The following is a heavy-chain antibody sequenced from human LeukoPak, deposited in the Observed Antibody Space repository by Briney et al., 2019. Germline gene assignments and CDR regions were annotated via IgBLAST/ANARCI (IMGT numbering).Heavy chain of an antibody. Sequence: GGSLRLSCAASGFTFTSCAMSWVRQAPGKGLEWVSAISGSGGSTYYADSVKGRFTISRDNSKNTLYLQMNSLRAEDTAVYYCAKVRAPRVYYYYGMDVWGQGTTVTVSS. D-gene: IGHD3-10*01. CDR3: AKVRAPRVYYYYGMDV. J-gene: IGHJ6*02. CDR2: ISGSGGST. CDR1: GFTFTSCA. V-gene: IGHV3-23*01.